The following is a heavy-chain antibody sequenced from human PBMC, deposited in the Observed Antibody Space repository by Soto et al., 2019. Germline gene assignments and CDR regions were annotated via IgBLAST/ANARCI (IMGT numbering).Heavy chain of an antibody. J-gene: IGHJ4*02. D-gene: IGHD3-10*01. Sequence: QVQLVESGGGAVQPGRSLRLSCAASGFTFSSYGMNWVRQAPGKGLEWVALMWYDGSNKYYVDSVKGRFSISRDNSKNTLYLKMNSLRTEDTAVYYCAREGTMVRGFDCWGQGTLVTVSS. CDR3: AREGTMVRGFDC. CDR1: GFTFSSYG. CDR2: MWYDGSNK. V-gene: IGHV3-33*01.